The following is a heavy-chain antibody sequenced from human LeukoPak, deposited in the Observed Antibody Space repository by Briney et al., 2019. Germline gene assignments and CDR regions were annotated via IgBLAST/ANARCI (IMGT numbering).Heavy chain of an antibody. CDR1: GFTFSAYA. CDR2: ISHDSKSE. Sequence: GRSLRLSCAASGFTFSAYAMHWLRQAPGKGLEWVAVISHDSKSEFYADSLKGRLTISRDYSKSTVYLQMNSLRSEDTAVYYCGRAMTRGVTPYWGQGTLVTVSS. D-gene: IGHD3-10*01. J-gene: IGHJ4*02. V-gene: IGHV3-30*04. CDR3: GRAMTRGVTPY.